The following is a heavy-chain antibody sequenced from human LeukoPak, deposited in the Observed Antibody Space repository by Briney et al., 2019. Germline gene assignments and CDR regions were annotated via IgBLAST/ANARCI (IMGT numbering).Heavy chain of an antibody. CDR1: GYTFTSYY. D-gene: IGHD3-22*01. V-gene: IGHV1-46*01. CDR3: ARGVPNYYDSSGYHYFDY. J-gene: IGHJ4*02. CDR2: INPSGGST. Sequence: GASVKVSCKASGYTFTSYYMHWVRQAPGQGLEWMGIINPSGGSTSYAQKFQGRVTMTRDMSTSTVYMELSSLRSEDTAVYYCARGVPNYYDSSGYHYFDYWGQGTLVTVSS.